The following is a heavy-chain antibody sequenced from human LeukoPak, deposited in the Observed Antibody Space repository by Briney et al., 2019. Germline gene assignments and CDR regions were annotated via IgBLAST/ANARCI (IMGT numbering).Heavy chain of an antibody. D-gene: IGHD2-2*01. CDR2: ISAHNGKT. J-gene: IGHJ5*02. V-gene: IGHV1-18*01. CDR1: GYTFTSYG. Sequence: ASVKVSCKASGYTFTSYGITWVRQAPRQGLEWMGWISAHNGKTNYAQKFQGRVTMTTDTPTSTAYMELRSLRSDDTAVYYCARGDVVVSAAVRFDPWGQGTLVTVSS. CDR3: ARGDVVVSAAVRFDP.